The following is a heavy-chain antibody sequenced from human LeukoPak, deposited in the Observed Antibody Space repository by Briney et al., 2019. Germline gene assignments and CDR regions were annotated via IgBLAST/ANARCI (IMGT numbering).Heavy chain of an antibody. J-gene: IGHJ4*02. CDR2: IYYSGST. CDR3: ARLEGLFPDY. V-gene: IGHV4-39*07. D-gene: IGHD3-3*01. Sequence: DPSETLSLTCTVSGGSISSSSYYWGWIRQPPGKGLEWIGSIYYSGSTYYNPSLKSRVTISVDTSKNQFSLKLSSVTAADTAVYYCARLEGLFPDYWGQGTLVTVSS. CDR1: GGSISSSSYY.